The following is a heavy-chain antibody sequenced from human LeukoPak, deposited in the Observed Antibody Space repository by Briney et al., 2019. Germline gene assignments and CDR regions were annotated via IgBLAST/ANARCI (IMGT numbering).Heavy chain of an antibody. CDR3: ARAVISFGAAVAKGFDC. J-gene: IGHJ4*02. CDR2: IYYSGYT. Sequence: SETLSLTCTVSGGSISSYYWSWIRQPPGKGLEWIGYIYYSGYTDYNPSLKSRVTMSLDTSKNQFSLKLSSVTAADTAVYYCARAVISFGAAVAKGFDCWGQGTLVTVSS. CDR1: GGSISSYY. V-gene: IGHV4-59*01. D-gene: IGHD3-16*01.